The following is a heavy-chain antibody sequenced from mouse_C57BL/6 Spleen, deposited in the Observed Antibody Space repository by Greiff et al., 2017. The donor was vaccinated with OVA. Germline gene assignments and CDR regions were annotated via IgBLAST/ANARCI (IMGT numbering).Heavy chain of an antibody. V-gene: IGHV1-64*01. CDR1: GYTFTSYW. Sequence: QVQLQQSGAELVKPGASVKLSCKASGYTFTSYWMHWVKQRPGQGLEWIGMIHPNSGSTNYNEKFKSKATLTVDKSSSTAYMQLSSLTSEDSAVYYCARRITTVVTDWEMDYWGQGTSVTVSS. J-gene: IGHJ4*01. CDR3: ARRITTVVTDWEMDY. D-gene: IGHD1-1*01. CDR2: IHPNSGST.